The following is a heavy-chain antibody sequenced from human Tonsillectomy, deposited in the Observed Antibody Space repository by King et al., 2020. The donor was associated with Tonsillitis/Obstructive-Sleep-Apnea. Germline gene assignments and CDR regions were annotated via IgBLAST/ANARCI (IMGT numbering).Heavy chain of an antibody. D-gene: IGHD5-12*01. CDR2: ISAYNGNT. CDR3: ARGCSGYDGDYYYYMDV. J-gene: IGHJ6*03. V-gene: IGHV1-18*01. CDR1: GYTFTSYG. Sequence: VQLVQSGAEVKKPGASVKVSCKASGYTFTSYGISWVRQAPGQGLEWMGWISAYNGNTDYAQKLQGRVRMSTDTSTSTAYMEVRSLRSDDTAVYYCARGCSGYDGDYYYYMDVWGKGTTVTVSS.